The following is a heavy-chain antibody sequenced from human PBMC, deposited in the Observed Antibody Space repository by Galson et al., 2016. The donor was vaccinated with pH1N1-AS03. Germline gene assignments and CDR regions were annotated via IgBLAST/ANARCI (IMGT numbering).Heavy chain of an antibody. CDR2: IKEDGNDQ. J-gene: IGHJ4*03. Sequence: SLRLSCAASGFTFGAFWMSWVRQAPGKGLEWVANIKEDGNDQHYVASVKGRFTISRDNAKKSLFLQMNSLTADDTAVYYCERTRGVLQSSGEMLSYFDYWGQGTTVTVSS. V-gene: IGHV3-7*01. D-gene: IGHD3-10*01. CDR3: ERTRGVLQSSGEMLSYFDY. CDR1: GFTFGAFW.